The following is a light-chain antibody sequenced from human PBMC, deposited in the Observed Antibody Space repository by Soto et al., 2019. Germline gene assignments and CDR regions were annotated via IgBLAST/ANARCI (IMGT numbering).Light chain of an antibody. CDR2: RAS. CDR1: QSISTW. V-gene: IGKV1-5*03. CDR3: QQYDSFPYT. Sequence: DIQMTQSPSTLSASVGDRVTITCRASQSISTWLAWYQQKPGKVPNFLIYRASSLEIGVPSRFSGSGSGTEFTLTISSLQPDDFATYYCQQYDSFPYTFGQGTKLEIK. J-gene: IGKJ2*01.